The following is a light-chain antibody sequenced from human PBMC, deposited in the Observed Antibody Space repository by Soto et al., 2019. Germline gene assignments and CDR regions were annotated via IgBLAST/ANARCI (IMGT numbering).Light chain of an antibody. CDR3: QQYDDWPPWT. V-gene: IGKV3-15*01. J-gene: IGKJ1*01. CDR1: QSVSSS. CDR2: GSS. Sequence: EIVLTQSQDTLSVSPGERVTLSCLASQSVSSSLAWYQQKPGQSPRLLIDGSSTRATGIPARFSGSGSGTEFTLTISSLQSEDFAVYYCQQYDDWPPWTFGQGTKVDIK.